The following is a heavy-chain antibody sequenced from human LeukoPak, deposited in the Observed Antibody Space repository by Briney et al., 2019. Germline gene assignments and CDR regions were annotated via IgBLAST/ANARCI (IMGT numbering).Heavy chain of an antibody. D-gene: IGHD6-13*01. CDR1: GYTFTTYG. CDR3: ARVRSDSSSWYPLDYYYYYMDV. V-gene: IGHV1-18*01. J-gene: IGHJ6*03. CDR2: ISAYNGNT. Sequence: ASVKVSCKASGYTFTTYGFTWVRQAPGQGLEWMGWISAYNGNTHYAQKLQGRVTMTTDTSTSTVYMELRSLRSDDTAVYYCARVRSDSSSWYPLDYYYYYMDVWGKGTTVTVSS.